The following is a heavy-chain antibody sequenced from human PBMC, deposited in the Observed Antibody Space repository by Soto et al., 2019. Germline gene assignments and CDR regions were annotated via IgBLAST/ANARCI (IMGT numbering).Heavy chain of an antibody. V-gene: IGHV3-7*05. CDR2: INQDATER. CDR1: GFTFSNYW. CDR3: ARYLPGLLVDY. D-gene: IGHD3-10*01. J-gene: IGHJ4*02. Sequence: GGSLRLSCATSGFTFSNYWMTWVRQAPGKGLEWVAAINQDATERQYVDSAKGRFTISRDNAENSLYLQMNSLRADDTAVYYCARYLPGLLVDYWGQGTLVTVSS.